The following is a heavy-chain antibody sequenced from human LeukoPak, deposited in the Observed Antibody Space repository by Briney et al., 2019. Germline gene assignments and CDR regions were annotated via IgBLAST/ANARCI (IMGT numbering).Heavy chain of an antibody. CDR3: ARVGPLWFGELEEYFQH. Sequence: ASVKVSCKASGYTFTSYAMHWVRQAPGQRLEWMGWINAGNGNTKYSQKFQGRVTITRDTSASTAYMELSSLRSEDTAVYYCARVGPLWFGELEEYFQHWGQGTLVTVSS. V-gene: IGHV1-3*01. CDR1: GYTFTSYA. D-gene: IGHD3-10*01. CDR2: INAGNGNT. J-gene: IGHJ1*01.